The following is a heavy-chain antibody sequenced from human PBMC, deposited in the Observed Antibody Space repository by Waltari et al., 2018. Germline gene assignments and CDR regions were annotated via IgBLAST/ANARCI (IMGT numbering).Heavy chain of an antibody. CDR2: IIPIFGTA. Sequence: QVQLVQSGAEVQKPGSSVKVSCKASGGTFSSSAISWVRQPPGQGLEWMGGIIPIFGTANDAQKFQGRVTITTDESTSTAYMELSSLRSEDTAVYYCARSGAAAGTRAFDIWGQGTMVTVSS. D-gene: IGHD6-13*01. CDR1: GGTFSSSA. V-gene: IGHV1-69*05. J-gene: IGHJ3*02. CDR3: ARSGAAAGTRAFDI.